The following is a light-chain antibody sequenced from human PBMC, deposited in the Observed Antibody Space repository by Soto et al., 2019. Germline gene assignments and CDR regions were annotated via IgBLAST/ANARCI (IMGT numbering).Light chain of an antibody. Sequence: EIVLTQSPDTLSLSPGDRATLSCRASQSVRSTYLAWYQQKPGQAPRLLIYDASNRATDIPDRFSGSGSGTDFALTISRLEPEDFALYFCQQYGSSPYTFGRGTKVEIK. CDR1: QSVRSTY. CDR2: DAS. V-gene: IGKV3-20*01. J-gene: IGKJ2*01. CDR3: QQYGSSPYT.